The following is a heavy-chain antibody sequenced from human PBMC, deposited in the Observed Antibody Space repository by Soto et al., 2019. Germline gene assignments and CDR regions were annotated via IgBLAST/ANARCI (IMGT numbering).Heavy chain of an antibody. V-gene: IGHV3-9*01. CDR1: GFSFEDYA. Sequence: EVQLVESGGGLVQPGRSLRLYCAASGFSFEDYAMHWVRQAPGKGLEWVSGIAWNSGIIGYADSVKGRFTISRDNCKTSLYLQMNRLRPEDTALYYCAKDHYGSAIYGRDVWGQGTTVTVSS. CDR3: AKDHYGSAIYGRDV. J-gene: IGHJ6*02. D-gene: IGHD3-10*01. CDR2: IAWNSGII.